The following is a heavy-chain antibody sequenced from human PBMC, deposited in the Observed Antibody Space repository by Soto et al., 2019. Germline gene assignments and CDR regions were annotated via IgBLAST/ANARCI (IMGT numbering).Heavy chain of an antibody. Sequence: ASVKVSCKASGYTFTGYYMHWVRQAPGQGLEWMGWINPNSGGTNYAQKFQGWVTMTRDTSISTAYMELSRLRSDDTAVYYCARGGYCSSTSCLLPDSYYMDVWGKGTTVTVSS. D-gene: IGHD2-2*01. CDR2: INPNSGGT. CDR3: ARGGYCSSTSCLLPDSYYMDV. CDR1: GYTFTGYY. V-gene: IGHV1-2*04. J-gene: IGHJ6*03.